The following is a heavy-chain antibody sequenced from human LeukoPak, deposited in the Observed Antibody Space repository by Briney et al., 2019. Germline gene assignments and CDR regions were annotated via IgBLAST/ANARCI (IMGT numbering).Heavy chain of an antibody. CDR2: ISGSGDDT. CDR1: GFTLSSYA. J-gene: IGHJ4*02. Sequence: GGSLDLSCAASGFTLSSYAMTGVRRAPGKGLEWVPGISGSGDDTYYADSGKGRFTVSRDNSKNTLYLQMNSLRVEDTAVYYCAKGDASPVHLLTGHWGQGTLVTVSS. CDR3: AKGDASPVHLLTGH. D-gene: IGHD3-9*01. V-gene: IGHV3-23*01.